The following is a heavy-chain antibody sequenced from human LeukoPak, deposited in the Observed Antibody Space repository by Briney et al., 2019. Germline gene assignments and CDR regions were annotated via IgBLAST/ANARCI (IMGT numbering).Heavy chain of an antibody. CDR2: ISGDGGST. Sequence: PGGSLRLSCAASGFTFSSYWMSWVRQAPGKGLEWVSLISGDGGSTYYADSVKGRFTISRDNSKNSLYLQMNSLRTEDTALYYCATGQGYYYGSGSYYTAFDYWGQGTLVTVSS. CDR3: ATGQGYYYGSGSYYTAFDY. D-gene: IGHD3-10*01. J-gene: IGHJ4*02. CDR1: GFTFSSYW. V-gene: IGHV3-43*02.